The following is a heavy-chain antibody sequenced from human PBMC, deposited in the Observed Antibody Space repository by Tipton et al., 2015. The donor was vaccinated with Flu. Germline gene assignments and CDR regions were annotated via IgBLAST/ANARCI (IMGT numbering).Heavy chain of an antibody. V-gene: IGHV1-18*01. CDR3: ARAHYVSGSYYWYYYYYGMDV. D-gene: IGHD3-10*01. Sequence: QLVQSGAEVKKPGASVKVSCKASGYTFTSYGISWVRQAPGQGLEWMGWISAYNGNTNYAQKLQGRVTMTTDTSTSTAYMELRSLRSDDTAVYYGARAHYVSGSYYWYYYYYGMDVWGQGTTVTVSS. CDR1: GYTFTSYG. J-gene: IGHJ6*02. CDR2: ISAYNGNT.